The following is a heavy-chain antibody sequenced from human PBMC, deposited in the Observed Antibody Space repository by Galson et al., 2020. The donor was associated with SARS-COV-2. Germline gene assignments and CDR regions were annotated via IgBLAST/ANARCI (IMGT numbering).Heavy chain of an antibody. D-gene: IGHD3-3*01. Sequence: GGSLRLSCAASGFMFSDYYMSWFRQAPGKGLEWVSYITSSGTYTAYADSVRGRFTISRDNAKNSLYLQMDSLRAEDTAVYYCARELDGVDYWGQGTLVTVSS. V-gene: IGHV3-11*06. CDR3: ARELDGVDY. CDR2: ITSSGTYT. J-gene: IGHJ4*02. CDR1: GFMFSDYY.